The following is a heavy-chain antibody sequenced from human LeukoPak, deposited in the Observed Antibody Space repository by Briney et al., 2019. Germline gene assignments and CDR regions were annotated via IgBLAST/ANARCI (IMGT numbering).Heavy chain of an antibody. CDR2: ISAYNGNT. Sequence: ASVKVSCKASGYTFTSYGISWVRQAPGQGLEWMGWISAYNGNTNYAQKLQGRVTMTTDTSTSTAYMELRSLRSDDTAAYYCARDSGIAVAGTDFDYWGQGTLVTVSS. D-gene: IGHD6-19*01. J-gene: IGHJ4*02. CDR1: GYTFTSYG. V-gene: IGHV1-18*01. CDR3: ARDSGIAVAGTDFDY.